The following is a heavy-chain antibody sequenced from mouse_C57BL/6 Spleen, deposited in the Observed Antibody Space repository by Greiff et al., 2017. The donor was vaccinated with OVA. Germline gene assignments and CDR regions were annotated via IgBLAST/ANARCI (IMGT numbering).Heavy chain of an antibody. Sequence: VQLQESGPGLVKPSPSLSLSCSVTGYSFTSGYYWYLIRQFPGNILEWMGYISYDGSNNYNPSLKNRISITRDTSKNQFFLKLNSVTTEDTATYYCARKLGRGDVDYWGKGTTLTGSS. V-gene: IGHV3-6*01. CDR1: GYSFTSGYY. CDR2: ISYDGSN. J-gene: IGHJ2*01. CDR3: ARKLGRGDVDY. D-gene: IGHD4-1*01.